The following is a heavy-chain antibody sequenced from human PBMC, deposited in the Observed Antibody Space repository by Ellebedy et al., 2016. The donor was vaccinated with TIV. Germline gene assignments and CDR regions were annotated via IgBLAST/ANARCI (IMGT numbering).Heavy chain of an antibody. CDR2: ISSTSTYT. J-gene: IGHJ6*02. CDR3: ARGTHYYWFGMDV. Sequence: GESLKISCAASEFTFSTYSMNWVRQAPGKGLEWVSSISSTSTYTFYADSVKGLFTIYRDNAKDSLYLQMNSLTAEDTAVYYCARGTHYYWFGMDVWGQGTTVTVSS. CDR1: EFTFSTYS. V-gene: IGHV3-21*01.